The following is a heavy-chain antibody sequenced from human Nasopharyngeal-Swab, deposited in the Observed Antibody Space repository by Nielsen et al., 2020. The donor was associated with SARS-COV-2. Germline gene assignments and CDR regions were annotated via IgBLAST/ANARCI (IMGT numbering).Heavy chain of an antibody. Sequence: ETLSLTCAASGFTFSSYGVSWVRQAPGKGLEWVSIIFSTGSPIYYADSVKGRFTISRDNSKNTLYLQMNSLRAEDTAVYYCAKMARAVTKYYFDYWGQGALVTVSS. CDR3: AKMARAVTKYYFDY. V-gene: IGHV3-23*03. J-gene: IGHJ4*02. CDR2: IFSTGSPI. D-gene: IGHD4-17*01. CDR1: GFTFSSYG.